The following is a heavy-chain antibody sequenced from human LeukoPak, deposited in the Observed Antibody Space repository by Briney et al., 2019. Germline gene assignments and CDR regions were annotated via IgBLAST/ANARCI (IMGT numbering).Heavy chain of an antibody. D-gene: IGHD3-16*01. V-gene: IGHV3-9*01. CDR2: ISWNSVNI. CDR3: VKDAEGGVWGSTWFDY. CDR1: GFTFDDYA. J-gene: IGHJ5*01. Sequence: GGSLRLSCAASGFTFDDYAMPWVRQVPGKGLEWVSGISWNSVNIVYACSVNGRFTISRDNAKNSLYLQMNSLRAEDTAFYHCVKDAEGGVWGSTWFDYWGQGTLVTVSS.